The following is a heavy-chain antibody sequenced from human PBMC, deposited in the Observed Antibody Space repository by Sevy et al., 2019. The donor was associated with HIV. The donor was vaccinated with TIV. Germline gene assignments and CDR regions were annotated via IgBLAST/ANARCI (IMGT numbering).Heavy chain of an antibody. CDR3: ATLDFWSENPFYGTDV. V-gene: IGHV1-24*01. CDR2: FDPEDGET. J-gene: IGHJ6*02. CDR1: GYTLTKLP. Sequence: ASVKVSCKVSGYTLTKLPMHWVRQAPGKGLEWMGGFDPEDGETIYAQRFQGRVTMTEDTSTDTAHMELSSLRSEDTAVYYCATLDFWSENPFYGTDVWGQGTTVTVSS. D-gene: IGHD3-3*01.